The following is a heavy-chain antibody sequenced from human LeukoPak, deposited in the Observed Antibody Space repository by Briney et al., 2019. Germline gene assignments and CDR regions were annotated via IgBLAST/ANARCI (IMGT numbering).Heavy chain of an antibody. CDR1: GGSISSSSFYY. V-gene: IGHV4-39*01. Sequence: PSETLSLTCTVSGGSISSSSFYYWGWIRQPPGKGLEWIGSIYYSGSTYYNPSLKSRVTISVDTSKNQFSLKLSSVTAADTAIYYCARRGRCCSSTSCYAFDSWGQGTLVTVSS. CDR2: IYYSGST. J-gene: IGHJ4*02. CDR3: ARRGRCCSSTSCYAFDS. D-gene: IGHD2-2*01.